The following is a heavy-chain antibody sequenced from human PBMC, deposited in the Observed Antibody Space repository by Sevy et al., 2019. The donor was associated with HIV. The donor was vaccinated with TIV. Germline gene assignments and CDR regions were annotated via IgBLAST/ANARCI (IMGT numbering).Heavy chain of an antibody. CDR2: ISRTSTTT. CDR1: GFTFSTYS. J-gene: IGHJ5*02. V-gene: IGHV3-48*02. CDR3: AREAYYYDSREENWFDP. D-gene: IGHD3-22*01. Sequence: GGSRRLSCKASGFTFSTYSMHWVRQAPGKGLEWVSSISRTSTTTYYADSAKGRFTISRDNAKNSLYLQMNSLRDEDTAVYYCAREAYYYDSREENWFDPWGQGTLVTVSS.